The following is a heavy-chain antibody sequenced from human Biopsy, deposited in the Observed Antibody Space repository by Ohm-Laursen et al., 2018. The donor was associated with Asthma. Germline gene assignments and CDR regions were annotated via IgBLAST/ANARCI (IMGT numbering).Heavy chain of an antibody. CDR2: INAGNGNT. Sequence: ASVKVSCKASGYTFINYAIHWVRQAPGQRLEWMGWINAGNGNTKYSQKVQGRVTITRDTSASTAYMDLSSLRSEDTAVYYCARTYYDFLTGQVIDAFAIWGQGTMVTVSS. CDR1: GYTFINYA. J-gene: IGHJ3*02. V-gene: IGHV1-3*01. CDR3: ARTYYDFLTGQVIDAFAI. D-gene: IGHD3-9*01.